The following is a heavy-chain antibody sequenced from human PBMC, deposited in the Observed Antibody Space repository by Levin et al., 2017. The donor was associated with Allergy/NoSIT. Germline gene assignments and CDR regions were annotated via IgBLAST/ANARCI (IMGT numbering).Heavy chain of an antibody. J-gene: IGHJ1*01. CDR2: ISYDGSNK. V-gene: IGHV3-30*04. CDR1: GFTFSSYA. CDR3: ARDSQSYYYDSSGTPRH. Sequence: GESLKISCAASGFTFSSYAMHWVRQAPGKGLEWVAVISYDGSNKYYADSVKGRFTISRDNSKNTLYLQMNSLRAEDTAVYYCARDSQSYYYDSSGTPRHWGQGTLVTVSS. D-gene: IGHD3-22*01.